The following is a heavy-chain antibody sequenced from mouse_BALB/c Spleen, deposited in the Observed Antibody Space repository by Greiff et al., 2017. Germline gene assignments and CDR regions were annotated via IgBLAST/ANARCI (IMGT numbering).Heavy chain of an antibody. J-gene: IGHJ4*01. Sequence: DVKLVESGGGLVKPGGSLKLSCAASGFTFSSYAMSWVRQSPEKRLEWVAEISSGGSYTYYPDTVTGRFSISRDNAKNTLYLEMSSLRSEDTAMYYCARIGDDGYYDMDDWGEGTSVTVSS. D-gene: IGHD2-2*01. CDR1: GFTFSSYA. V-gene: IGHV5-9-4*01. CDR2: ISSGGSYT. CDR3: ARIGDDGYYDMDD.